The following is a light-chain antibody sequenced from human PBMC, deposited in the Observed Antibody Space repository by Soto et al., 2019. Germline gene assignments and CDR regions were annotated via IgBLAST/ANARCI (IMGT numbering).Light chain of an antibody. Sequence: EIVLTQSPGTLSLSPGERAPLSCRASQSVSYYLAWCQQHPGQAPRLLIYDASSRATGVPDRFSGSGSGTDFTLIINRLEPEDVAIYYCQQYGGSPRITFGQGTRLEIK. CDR3: QQYGGSPRIT. CDR1: QSVSYY. CDR2: DAS. V-gene: IGKV3-20*01. J-gene: IGKJ5*01.